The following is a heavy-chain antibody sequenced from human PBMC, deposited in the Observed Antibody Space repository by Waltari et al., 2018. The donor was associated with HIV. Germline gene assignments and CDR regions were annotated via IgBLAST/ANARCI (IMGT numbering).Heavy chain of an antibody. Sequence: EVQLLESGGGWVQPGGSLRLSCASSGFPFSSYALSCVPQAPGKGLEWVSAISGSGGSTYYADSVKGRFTISRDNSKNTLYLQMNSLRAEDTAVYYCAKDPMDIVATINYYGMDVWGQGTTVTVSS. J-gene: IGHJ6*02. CDR3: AKDPMDIVATINYYGMDV. D-gene: IGHD5-12*01. CDR1: GFPFSSYA. CDR2: ISGSGGST. V-gene: IGHV3-23*01.